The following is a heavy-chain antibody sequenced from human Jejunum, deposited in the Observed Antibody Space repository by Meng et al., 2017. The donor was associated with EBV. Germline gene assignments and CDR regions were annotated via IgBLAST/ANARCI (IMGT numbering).Heavy chain of an antibody. J-gene: IGHJ4*02. Sequence: QVQLQQWGAGLLKPSETLSLTCGVYGGSFGNFYWSWIRQPPGKGLEWIGSIYYSGSTYYNPSLKSRVTISVDTSKNQFSLKLSSVTAADTAVYYCARTYYYDSSGYAPFDYWGQGTLVTVSS. CDR2: IYYSGST. D-gene: IGHD3-22*01. CDR3: ARTYYYDSSGYAPFDY. CDR1: GGSFGNFY. V-gene: IGHV4-34*01.